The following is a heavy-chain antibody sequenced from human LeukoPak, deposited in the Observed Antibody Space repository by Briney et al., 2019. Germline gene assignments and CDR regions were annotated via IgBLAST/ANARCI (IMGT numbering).Heavy chain of an antibody. CDR3: ARDKDMYPLGSFDY. CDR2: IYTSGST. J-gene: IGHJ4*02. D-gene: IGHD2-2*01. Sequence: PSETLSLTSTVSGGSISSYYWSWMRQPAGKGLEWIGRIYTSGSTNYNPSLKSRVTMSVDTSKNQFSLKLSSVTAADTAVYYCARDKDMYPLGSFDYWGQGTLVTVSS. V-gene: IGHV4-4*07. CDR1: GGSISSYY.